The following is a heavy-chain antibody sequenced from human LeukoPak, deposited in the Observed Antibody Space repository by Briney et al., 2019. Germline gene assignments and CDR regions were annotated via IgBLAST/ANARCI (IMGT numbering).Heavy chain of an antibody. CDR3: ARGGDGSGSLWGISSDY. D-gene: IGHD3-10*01. V-gene: IGHV4-59*01. Sequence: PSETLSLTCTVSGGSISSYYWSWIRQPPGKGLEWIGYIYYSGSTDYDPSLKSRVTTSVDTSKNQFSLKLSSVTAADTAVYYCARGGDGSGSLWGISSDYWGQGTLVTVSS. CDR2: IYYSGST. J-gene: IGHJ4*02. CDR1: GGSISSYY.